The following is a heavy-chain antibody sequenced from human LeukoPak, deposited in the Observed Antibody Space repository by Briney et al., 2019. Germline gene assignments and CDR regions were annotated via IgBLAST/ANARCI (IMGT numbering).Heavy chain of an antibody. Sequence: PSETLSLTCAVYGGSFSGYYWSWIRQPPGKGLEWIGEINHSGSTNYNPSLKSRVTISVDTSKNQSSLKLSSVTAADAAVYYRARSMPALLYYSYSTRYYTMDVWGQGTTVTVSS. J-gene: IGHJ6*02. CDR1: GGSFSGYY. CDR3: ARSMPALLYYSYSTRYYTMDV. V-gene: IGHV4-34*01. D-gene: IGHD3-3*01. CDR2: INHSGST.